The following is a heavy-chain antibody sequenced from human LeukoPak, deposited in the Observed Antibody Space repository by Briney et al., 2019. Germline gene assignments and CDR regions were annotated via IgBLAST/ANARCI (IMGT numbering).Heavy chain of an antibody. V-gene: IGHV3-23*01. J-gene: IGHJ5*02. CDR2: ISGSGGST. D-gene: IGHD6-13*01. CDR1: GFTFSSYA. Sequence: GGSLRLSCAASGFTFSSYAMSWVRQAPGKGLEWVSAISGSGGSTYYADSVKGRFTISRDNSKNTLYLQMNSLRAEDTAVYYCAGSYSSSWYAWFDPWGQGTLVTVSS. CDR3: AGSYSSSWYAWFDP.